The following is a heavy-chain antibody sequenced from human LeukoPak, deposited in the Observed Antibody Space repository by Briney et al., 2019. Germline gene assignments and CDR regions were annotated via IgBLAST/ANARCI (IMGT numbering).Heavy chain of an antibody. CDR2: IHRNDGST. D-gene: IGHD4-23*01. CDR3: ARDKGPDYGGNSGFDS. CDR1: GYTFTSYY. J-gene: IGHJ4*02. Sequence: ASVKVSCKASGYTFTSYYMHWVRQAPGQGLEWKGIIHRNDGSTTYAQKFQGRVTMTRDTSTSTVYMEMSSLTSEDTAMYYCARDKGPDYGGNSGFDSWGQGTLVTVSS. V-gene: IGHV1-46*01.